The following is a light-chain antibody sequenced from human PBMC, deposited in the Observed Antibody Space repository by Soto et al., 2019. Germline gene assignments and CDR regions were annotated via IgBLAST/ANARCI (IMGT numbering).Light chain of an antibody. V-gene: IGKV3-11*01. CDR3: QQRSNGTRT. J-gene: IGKJ4*02. CDR1: QSVSSY. CDR2: NXS. Sequence: IGLTKSPATLFLSPGERATLSXRASQSVSSYLSWYQQKPGXAPRXXXANXSNTATGSPARFSGSGSGTDFTLTISSLEPEDFAVYYCQQRSNGTRTVGGGTKVDIK.